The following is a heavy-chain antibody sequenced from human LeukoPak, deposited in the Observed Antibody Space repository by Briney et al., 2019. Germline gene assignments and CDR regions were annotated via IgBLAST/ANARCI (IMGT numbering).Heavy chain of an antibody. D-gene: IGHD6-6*01. CDR2: ISTSSSYI. Sequence: GGSLRLPCAASGFTFSSYSMNWVRQAPGKGLEWVSSISTSSSYIDYADSVKGRFTISRDNAKKSLHLQMNSLRADDTAVYYCARGSSNIAARDNWFDPWGQGTLVTVSS. CDR3: ARGSSNIAARDNWFDP. CDR1: GFTFSSYS. J-gene: IGHJ5*02. V-gene: IGHV3-21*01.